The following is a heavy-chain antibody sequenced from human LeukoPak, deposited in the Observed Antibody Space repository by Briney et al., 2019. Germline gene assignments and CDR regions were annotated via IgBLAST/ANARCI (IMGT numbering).Heavy chain of an antibody. V-gene: IGHV4-34*01. J-gene: IGHJ6*03. CDR3: ARVEGYCSSTSCYSYYMDV. Sequence: SETLSLTCAVYGGSFSGYYWSWIRQLPGKGLEWIGEINHSGSTYYNPSLKSRVTISVDTSKNQFSLKLSSVTAADTAVYYCARVEGYCSSTSCYSYYMDVWGKGTTVTVSS. CDR1: GGSFSGYY. CDR2: INHSGST. D-gene: IGHD2-2*01.